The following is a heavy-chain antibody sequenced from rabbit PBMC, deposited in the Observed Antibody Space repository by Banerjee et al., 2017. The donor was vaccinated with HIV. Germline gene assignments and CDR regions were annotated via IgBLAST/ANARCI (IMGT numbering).Heavy chain of an antibody. Sequence: QEQLEESGGGLVKPGASLTLTCTASGIDFSSYYDMCWVRQAPGKGLEWIACIYAGSSGSTYYASWAKGRFTISKTSSTTVTLQMTSLTDADTATYFCARDRDTGRAGGGYEFSLWGPGTLVTVS. CDR3: ARDRDTGRAGGGYEFSL. D-gene: IGHD8-1*01. CDR1: GIDFSSYYD. V-gene: IGHV1S45*01. J-gene: IGHJ4*01. CDR2: IYAGSSGST.